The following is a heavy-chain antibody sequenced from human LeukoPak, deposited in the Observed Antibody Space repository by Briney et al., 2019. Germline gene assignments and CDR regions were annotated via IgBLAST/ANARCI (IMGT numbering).Heavy chain of an antibody. V-gene: IGHV4-34*01. CDR2: INHSGST. CDR3: ARDYCSSTSCYADY. J-gene: IGHJ4*02. Sequence: SETLSLTCAVYGGSFSGYYWSWIRQPPGKGLEWIGEINHSGSTNYNPSLKSRVTISVDTSKNQFSLRLSSVTAADTAVYYCARDYCSSTSCYADYWGQGTLVTVSS. CDR1: GGSFSGYY. D-gene: IGHD2-2*01.